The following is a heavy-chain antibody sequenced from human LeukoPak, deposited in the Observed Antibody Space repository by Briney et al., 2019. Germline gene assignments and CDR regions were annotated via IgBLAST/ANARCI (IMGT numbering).Heavy chain of an antibody. V-gene: IGHV4-4*09. J-gene: IGHJ6*03. D-gene: IGHD6-19*01. CDR3: ARRNTAGYSSGWYSRQSYYYYYMDV. Sequence: SSQTLSLTCTVSGGSISSYYWSWIRQPPGKGLEWIGYIYTSGSTNYNPSLKSRVTISVDTSKNQFALKLSSVTAADTAVYYCARRNTAGYSSGWYSRQSYYYYYMDVWGKGTTVTVSS. CDR1: GGSISSYY. CDR2: IYTSGST.